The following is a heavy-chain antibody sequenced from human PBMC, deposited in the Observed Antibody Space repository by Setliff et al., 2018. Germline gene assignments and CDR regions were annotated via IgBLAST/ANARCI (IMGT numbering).Heavy chain of an antibody. CDR3: ARDNLLRAVTTTNDFDY. Sequence: KPGGSLRLSCAASGFTFSSYSMNWVRQAPGKGLEWVSSISSSSSYIYYADSVKGRFTISRDNAKNSLYLQMNSLRAEDTAVYYCARDNLLRAVTTTNDFDYWGQGTLVTVSS. V-gene: IGHV3-21*01. J-gene: IGHJ4*02. CDR2: ISSSSSYI. D-gene: IGHD4-17*01. CDR1: GFTFSSYS.